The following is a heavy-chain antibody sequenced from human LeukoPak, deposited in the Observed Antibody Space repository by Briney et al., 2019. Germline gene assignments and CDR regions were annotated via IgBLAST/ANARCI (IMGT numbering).Heavy chain of an antibody. Sequence: SETLSLTCTVSGGSISSSSYYWGWIRQPPGKGLEWIGSIYYSGSTYYNPSLKSRVTISVDTSKNQFSLKLSSVTAADTAVYYCARVEGQWLEGAFDIWGQGTMVTVSS. CDR2: IYYSGST. J-gene: IGHJ3*02. CDR3: ARVEGQWLEGAFDI. D-gene: IGHD6-19*01. V-gene: IGHV4-39*07. CDR1: GGSISSSSYY.